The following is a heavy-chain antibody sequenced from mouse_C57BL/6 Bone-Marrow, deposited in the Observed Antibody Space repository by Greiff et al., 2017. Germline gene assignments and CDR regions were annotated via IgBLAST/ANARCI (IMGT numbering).Heavy chain of an antibody. CDR3: AAECYYGYYYAMDY. CDR1: GYTFTSSW. CDR2: IHPSDSDT. V-gene: IGHV1-74*01. J-gene: IGHJ4*01. D-gene: IGHD1-1*01. Sequence: QVQLQQPGAELVKPGASVKVSCKASGYTFTSSWMHWVKQRPGQGLEWIGRIHPSDSDTNYNQKFKGKATLTVDKSSSTAYMQLSSLTSEDSAVYFSAAECYYGYYYAMDYWGQGTSVTVSS.